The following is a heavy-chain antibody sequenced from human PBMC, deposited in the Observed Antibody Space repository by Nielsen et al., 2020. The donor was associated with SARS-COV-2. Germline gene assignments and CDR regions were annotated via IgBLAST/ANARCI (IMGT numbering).Heavy chain of an antibody. CDR2: MWADGATE. Sequence: GGSLRLSCAASGFTFSFYDIHWVRQAPGEGLEWVAVMWADGATEHYAASVKGRFTVSRDASKNTVYLQMNSLRAADSAVYYCAKDLGPDAGYTVFNDYFDNWGQGTLVTVSS. D-gene: IGHD5/OR15-5a*01. J-gene: IGHJ4*02. CDR3: AKDLGPDAGYTVFNDYFDN. V-gene: IGHV3-33*06. CDR1: GFTFSFYD.